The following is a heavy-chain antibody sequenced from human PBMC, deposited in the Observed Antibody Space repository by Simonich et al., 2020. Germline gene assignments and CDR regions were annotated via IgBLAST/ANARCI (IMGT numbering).Heavy chain of an antibody. CDR1: GYTFTGYY. J-gene: IGHJ4*02. V-gene: IGHV1-2*02. D-gene: IGHD1-20*01. CDR3: YSYNWNHFDY. Sequence: QVQLVQSGAEVKKPGASVKVSCKASGYTFTGYYMHWVRQAPGQGLEWMGWINPNSGGTNYAKKFRGRVTMTRDTSISTAYMELSRMRSDDTAVYYCYSYNWNHFDYWGQGTLVTVSS. CDR2: INPNSGGT.